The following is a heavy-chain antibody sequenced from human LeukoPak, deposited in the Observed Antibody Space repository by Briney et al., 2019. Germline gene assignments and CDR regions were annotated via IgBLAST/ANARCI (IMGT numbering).Heavy chain of an antibody. Sequence: GVSLRLSCAASGFTCSLYWMNWFRSARGKGVEWVAFIKEDGSEELYDGSVEGRFTISRDSGKNSLYLQMNSLRAEDTAVYYCAGGAGWLSDYWGQGTLVTVSS. CDR2: IKEDGSEE. D-gene: IGHD2-15*01. CDR1: GFTCSLYW. CDR3: AGGAGWLSDY. V-gene: IGHV3-7*03. J-gene: IGHJ4*02.